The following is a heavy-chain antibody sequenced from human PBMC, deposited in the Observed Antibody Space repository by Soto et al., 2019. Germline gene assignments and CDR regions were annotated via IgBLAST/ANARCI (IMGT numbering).Heavy chain of an antibody. CDR3: ARVADCSSTSCYTWWFDP. CDR1: GFTFSHHS. Sequence: ASVKVSCKASGFTFSHHSMHWVRQAPGQRLEWMGWINAGNGNTKYSQKFQGRVTITRDTSASTAYMELSSLRSEDTAVYYCARVADCSSTSCYTWWFDPWGQGTLVTVS. V-gene: IGHV1-3*01. D-gene: IGHD2-2*02. CDR2: INAGNGNT. J-gene: IGHJ5*02.